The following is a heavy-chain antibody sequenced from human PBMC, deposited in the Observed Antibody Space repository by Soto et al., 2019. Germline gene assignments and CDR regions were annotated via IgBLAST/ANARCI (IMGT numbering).Heavy chain of an antibody. J-gene: IGHJ6*02. CDR2: IIPIFGTA. CDR1: GGTFSSYA. V-gene: IGHV1-69*01. CDR3: AKDSSSPRALYYYGMDV. D-gene: IGHD6-13*01. Sequence: QVQLVQSGAEVKKPGSSVKVSCKASGGTFSSYAISWVRQAPGQGLEWMGGIIPIFGTANYAQKFQGRVTITADESTSSAYMELSSLRSEDTAVYYCAKDSSSPRALYYYGMDVWGQGTTVTVSS.